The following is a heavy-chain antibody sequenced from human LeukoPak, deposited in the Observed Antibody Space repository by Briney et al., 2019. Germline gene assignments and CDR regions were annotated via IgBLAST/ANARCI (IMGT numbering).Heavy chain of an antibody. V-gene: IGHV4-59*01. CDR2: IYYSGST. CDR1: GGSISSYY. J-gene: IGHJ4*02. D-gene: IGHD6-19*01. CDR3: ARVSGYSSVAFFDY. Sequence: SETLSLTCTVSGGSISSYYWSWTRQPPGTGLEWIGYIYYSGSTNYNPSLKSRVTISVDTSKNQFSLKLSSVTAADTAVYYCARVSGYSSVAFFDYWGQGTLVTVSS.